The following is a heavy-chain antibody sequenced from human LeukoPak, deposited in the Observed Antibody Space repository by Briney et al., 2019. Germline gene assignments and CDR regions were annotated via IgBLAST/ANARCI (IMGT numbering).Heavy chain of an antibody. CDR2: ISYDGSNK. Sequence: GGSLRLSCAASGFTFSGYAMHWVRQAPGKGLEWVAVISYDGSNKYYADSVKGRFTISRDNSKNTLYLQMNSLRAEDTAVYYCARDTDSGDIVVVVAADYWGQGTLVTVSS. CDR1: GFTFSGYA. V-gene: IGHV3-30-3*01. CDR3: ARDTDSGDIVVVVAADY. D-gene: IGHD2-15*01. J-gene: IGHJ4*02.